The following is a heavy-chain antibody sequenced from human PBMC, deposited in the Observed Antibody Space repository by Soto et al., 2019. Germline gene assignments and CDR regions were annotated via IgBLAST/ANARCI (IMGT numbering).Heavy chain of an antibody. D-gene: IGHD2-21*01. Sequence: QVQLVQSGAEVKKPGSSVKVSCKDSGGTFSTYSMFWVRQAPGQGLEWMGRIIPMLGVRNYAQRFQDRVTIIADKSTATVHMYLSSLRSEDTTLYYCTIGSWSGEVFDIWGQGTMVTVSS. CDR1: GGTFSTYS. V-gene: IGHV1-69*02. J-gene: IGHJ3*02. CDR2: IIPMLGVR. CDR3: TIGSWSGEVFDI.